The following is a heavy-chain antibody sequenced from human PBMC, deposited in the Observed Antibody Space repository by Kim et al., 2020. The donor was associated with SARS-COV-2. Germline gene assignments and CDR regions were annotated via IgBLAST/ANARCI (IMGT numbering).Heavy chain of an antibody. CDR2: IYSGGST. CDR3: ARGVWGSYRGYCFDY. CDR1: GFTVSSNF. Sequence: LSLTCAASGFTVSSNFMSWVRQAPGKGLEWVSIIYSGGSTYYADSVKGRFTISRDNSKNTLYFQMNSLRAEDTAVYYCARGVWGSYRGYCFDYWGQGTLVTVSS. D-gene: IGHD3-16*02. J-gene: IGHJ4*02. V-gene: IGHV3-66*01.